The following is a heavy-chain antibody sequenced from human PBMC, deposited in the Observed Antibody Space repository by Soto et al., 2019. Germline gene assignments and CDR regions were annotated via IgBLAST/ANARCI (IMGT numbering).Heavy chain of an antibody. Sequence: SVKVSCKVSGGTFSSYAISWVRQAPGQGLEWMGGIIPIFGTANYAQKFQGRVTITADESTSTAYMELSSLRSEDTAVYYCARGHPTMIVDRYFQHWGQGTVVTNSS. D-gene: IGHD3-22*01. CDR1: GGTFSSYA. CDR2: IIPIFGTA. CDR3: ARGHPTMIVDRYFQH. V-gene: IGHV1-69*13. J-gene: IGHJ1*01.